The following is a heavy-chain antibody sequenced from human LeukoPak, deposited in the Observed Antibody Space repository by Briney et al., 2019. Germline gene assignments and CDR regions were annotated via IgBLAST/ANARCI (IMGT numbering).Heavy chain of an antibody. V-gene: IGHV3-74*01. CDR1: GFTFSSYY. Sequence: PGGSLRLSCAASGFTFSSYYMHWVRQAPGKGLVWVSRIKSDGSVTGYADSVKGRFTISRDNAKNTVYLQMNSLRAEDTAVYYCARDWIDRGTFDPWRQGTLVTVSS. CDR2: IKSDGSVT. CDR3: ARDWIDRGTFDP. D-gene: IGHD2-2*03. J-gene: IGHJ5*02.